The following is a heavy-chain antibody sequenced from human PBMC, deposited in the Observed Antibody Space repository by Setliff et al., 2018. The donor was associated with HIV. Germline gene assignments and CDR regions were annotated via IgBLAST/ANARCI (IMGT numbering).Heavy chain of an antibody. CDR3: ARGPRYGYDRGYFDH. CDR1: GGSFNTYG. J-gene: IGHJ4*02. Sequence: GASVKVSCKASGGSFNTYGIHWVRQAPGQGLEWMGGIIPIASVPNYSQKFQDRLTITADESTTTVYMDMSSLRSEDTAQYYCARGPRYGYDRGYFDHWGQGTLVTVSS. CDR2: IIPIASVP. D-gene: IGHD5-12*01. V-gene: IGHV1-69*10.